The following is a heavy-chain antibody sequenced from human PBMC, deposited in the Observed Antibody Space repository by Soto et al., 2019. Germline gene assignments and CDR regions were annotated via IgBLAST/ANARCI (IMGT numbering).Heavy chain of an antibody. Sequence: GESLKISCQGYGRSFNGSWIAWVRQVPGKGLVWMGIIYPGDSDTRYSPSFQGQVTISADMSIKTAYLQWRTLQASDSAIYYCVRHTSTLDQWGQGSRVTVSS. V-gene: IGHV5-51*01. D-gene: IGHD2-15*01. CDR2: IYPGDSDT. CDR1: GRSFNGSW. CDR3: VRHTSTLDQ. J-gene: IGHJ5*02.